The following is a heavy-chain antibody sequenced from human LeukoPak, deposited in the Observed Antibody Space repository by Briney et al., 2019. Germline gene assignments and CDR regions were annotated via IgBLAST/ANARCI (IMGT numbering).Heavy chain of an antibody. CDR3: AKDRQGPFDI. V-gene: IGHV3-30*02. CDR1: GFIFSSYG. J-gene: IGHJ3*02. D-gene: IGHD6-6*01. CDR2: IRYDGSNK. Sequence: GGSLRLSCAASGFIFSSYGMHWVRQAPGKGLEWVAFIRYDGSNKYYADSVKGRFTISRDNSKNTLYLQMNSLRAEDTAVCYCAKDRQGPFDIWGQGTMVTVSS.